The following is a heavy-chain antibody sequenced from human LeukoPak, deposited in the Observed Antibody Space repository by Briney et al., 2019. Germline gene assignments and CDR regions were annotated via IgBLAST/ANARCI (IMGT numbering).Heavy chain of an antibody. CDR2: IYNSGST. D-gene: IGHD3-22*01. Sequence: PSETLSLTCTVSGGSISSYYWSWIRQPAGKGLEWIGHIYNSGSTNYNPSLKGRVTMSVATSKNQFSLKLSSVTAADTAVYYCALDDSSGYYFYWGQGTLVTVSS. CDR3: ALDDSSGYYFY. V-gene: IGHV4-4*07. J-gene: IGHJ4*02. CDR1: GGSISSYY.